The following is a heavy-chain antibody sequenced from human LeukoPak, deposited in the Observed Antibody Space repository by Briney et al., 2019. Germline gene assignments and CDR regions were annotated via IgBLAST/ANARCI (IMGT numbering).Heavy chain of an antibody. CDR2: IYYSGST. Sequence: SETLSLTCTVSGGSISSGDYYWSWIRQPPGKGLEWIGYIYYSGSTYYNPSLKSRVTISVDTSKNQFSLKLSSVTAADTAVYYCARSPKEDYSNYVNWFDPWGQGTLVTVSS. CDR3: ARSPKEDYSNYVNWFDP. CDR1: GGSISSGDYY. D-gene: IGHD4-11*01. J-gene: IGHJ5*02. V-gene: IGHV4-30-4*01.